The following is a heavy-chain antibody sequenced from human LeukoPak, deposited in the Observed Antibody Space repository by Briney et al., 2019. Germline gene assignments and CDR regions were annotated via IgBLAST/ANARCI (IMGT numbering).Heavy chain of an antibody. CDR2: FDPEDGET. V-gene: IGHV1-24*01. D-gene: IGHD5-24*01. CDR3: ARGGANGYNHLYYFDY. CDR1: GYTLTELS. Sequence: GASVKVSCKVSGYTLTELSMHWVRQAPGKGLEWMGGFDPEDGETIYAQKFQGRVTMTEDTSTDTAYMELSSLRSEDTAVYYCARGGANGYNHLYYFDYWGQGTLVTVSS. J-gene: IGHJ4*02.